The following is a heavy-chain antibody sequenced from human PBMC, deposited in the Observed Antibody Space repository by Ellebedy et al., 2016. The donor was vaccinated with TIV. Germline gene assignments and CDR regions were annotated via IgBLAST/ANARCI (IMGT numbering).Heavy chain of an antibody. CDR3: ARDLGIAAAGTG. CDR2: IIPIFGTA. J-gene: IGHJ4*02. V-gene: IGHV1-69*13. D-gene: IGHD6-13*01. Sequence: AASVKVSCKASGGTFSSYAISWVRQAPGQGLEWMGGIIPIFGTANYAQKFQGRVTITADESTSTAYMELSSLRSEDTAVYYCARDLGIAAAGTGWGQGTLVTVSS. CDR1: GGTFSSYA.